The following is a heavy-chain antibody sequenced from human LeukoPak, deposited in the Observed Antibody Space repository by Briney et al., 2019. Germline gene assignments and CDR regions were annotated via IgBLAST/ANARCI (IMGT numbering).Heavy chain of an antibody. Sequence: PGGSLRLSCAASGFAFSNYNMNWVRQAPGKGLEWVSSITSSSTYIYYADSVKGRFTISRDNAKNSLYLQMNSLRAEDTAVYYCAKDPPEGDYTLFFDPWGQGTRVTVSS. CDR1: GFAFSNYN. J-gene: IGHJ5*02. D-gene: IGHD4-11*01. CDR2: ITSSSTYI. CDR3: AKDPPEGDYTLFFDP. V-gene: IGHV3-21*01.